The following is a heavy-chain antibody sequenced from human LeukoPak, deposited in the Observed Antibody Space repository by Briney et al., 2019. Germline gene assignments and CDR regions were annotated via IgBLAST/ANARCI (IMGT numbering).Heavy chain of an antibody. CDR2: INHSGST. D-gene: IGHD1-26*01. CDR1: GGSFSGYY. CDR3: ARAGGSSCFYP. Sequence: SETLSLTCAVCGGSFSGYYWSSSRQPPGKGLEWIGEINHSGSTNYNPSLKSRVTISVDTSKNQFSLKLSSVTAADTAVYYCARAGGSSCFYPWGQGTLVTVSS. J-gene: IGHJ5*02. V-gene: IGHV4-34*01.